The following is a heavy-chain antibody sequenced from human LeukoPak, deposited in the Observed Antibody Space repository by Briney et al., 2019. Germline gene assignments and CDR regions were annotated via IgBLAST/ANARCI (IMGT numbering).Heavy chain of an antibody. CDR1: GYSISSGYY. CDR3: ARHERGFDP. CDR2: IYHSGST. V-gene: IGHV4-38-2*02. Sequence: SETLSLTCTVSGYSISSGYYWGWIRQPPGQGLEWIGSIYHSGSTYYNPSLKSRVTISVDTSKNQFSLKLSSVTAADTAVYYCARHERGFDPWGQGTLVTVSS. J-gene: IGHJ5*02.